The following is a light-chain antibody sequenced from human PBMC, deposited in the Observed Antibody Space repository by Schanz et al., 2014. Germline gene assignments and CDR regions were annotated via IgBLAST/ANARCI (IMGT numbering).Light chain of an antibody. CDR2: AAS. J-gene: IGKJ4*01. CDR1: QSIANS. V-gene: IGKV1-39*01. Sequence: DIQMTQSPSSLSASVGDRVTITCRASQSIANSLNWHQQKPGKAPIGLISAASTLESGVPSRFSGSGSGTDFTLTISSLQPEDFATYYCLQSYSTPAPAFGGGTKVEIK. CDR3: LQSYSTPAPA.